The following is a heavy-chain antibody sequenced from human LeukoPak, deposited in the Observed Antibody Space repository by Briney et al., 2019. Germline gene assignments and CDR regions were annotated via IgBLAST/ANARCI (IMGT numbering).Heavy chain of an antibody. CDR3: ARILVVPAANYYYSYGMDV. D-gene: IGHD2-2*01. CDR2: ISSSATYI. J-gene: IGHJ6*02. CDR1: GFTFSDYN. V-gene: IGHV3-21*06. Sequence: GGSLRLSCAASGFTFSDYNMNWVRQAPGKGLEWVSSISSSATYIYYADSVKCRFTISRDNAKTSLSLQMNSLRAEDTAVYYCARILVVPAANYYYSYGMDVWGQGTTVTVS.